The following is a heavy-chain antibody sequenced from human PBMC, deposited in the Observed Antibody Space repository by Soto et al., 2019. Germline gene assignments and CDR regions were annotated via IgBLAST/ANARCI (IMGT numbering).Heavy chain of an antibody. V-gene: IGHV1-69*08. J-gene: IGHJ5*02. D-gene: IGHD6-19*01. Sequence: QVQLVQSGAEVKKPGSSVKVSCKASGGTFSSYTISWVRQAPGQGLEWMGRIIPILGIANYAQKFPGRVTITADKSTSTAYMELSSLRSEDTAVYYCARELESSGPGRSPWGQGTLVTVSS. CDR3: ARELESSGPGRSP. CDR2: IIPILGIA. CDR1: GGTFSSYT.